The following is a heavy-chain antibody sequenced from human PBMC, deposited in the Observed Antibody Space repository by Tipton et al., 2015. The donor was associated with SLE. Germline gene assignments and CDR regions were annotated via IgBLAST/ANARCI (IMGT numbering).Heavy chain of an antibody. CDR3: ARDRFSVAERDLDN. Sequence: QLVQSGGGLVQPGRSLRLSCAASGFTFDDYTMHWVRQVPGKGLEWVSAVTWNSADIDYTYSVKGRFTISRDNAKNSLYLQMSSLRAEDTAVYYCARDRFSVAERDLDNWGQGTLVTVSS. V-gene: IGHV3-9*01. J-gene: IGHJ4*02. CDR1: GFTFDDYT. CDR2: VTWNSADI. D-gene: IGHD2/OR15-2a*01.